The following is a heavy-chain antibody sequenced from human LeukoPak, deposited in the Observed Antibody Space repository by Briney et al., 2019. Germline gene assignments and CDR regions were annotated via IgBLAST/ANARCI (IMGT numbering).Heavy chain of an antibody. CDR2: MSPNSGDT. D-gene: IGHD6-19*01. Sequence: ASVKVSCKASGYTFTSYNFNWVRQATGQRPEWMGWMSPNSGDTGYAQKFQDRVTMTRNTSISTAYMELSSLRSDDTAVYYCARVVEQWLADYWGQGTLVTVSS. V-gene: IGHV1-8*01. CDR3: ARVVEQWLADY. CDR1: GYTFTSYN. J-gene: IGHJ4*02.